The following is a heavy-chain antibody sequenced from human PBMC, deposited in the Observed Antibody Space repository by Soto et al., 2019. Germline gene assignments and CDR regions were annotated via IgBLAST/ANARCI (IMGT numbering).Heavy chain of an antibody. V-gene: IGHV3-33*01. D-gene: IGHD4-17*01. CDR1: GFSFSSYG. Sequence: QVQLVESGGGVVQPGTSLRLSCAASGFSFSSYGMHWVRQAPGKGLEWVAVVWYDGSNEHYGDSVKGRFTISRDNSKSTLYLQMNSLRAEDTAVYFCARNPRPTYGDYADYWGQGTLVTVSS. CDR3: ARNPRPTYGDYADY. CDR2: VWYDGSNE. J-gene: IGHJ4*02.